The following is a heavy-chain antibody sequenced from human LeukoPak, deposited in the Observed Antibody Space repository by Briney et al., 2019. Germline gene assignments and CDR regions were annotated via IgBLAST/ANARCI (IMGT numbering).Heavy chain of an antibody. V-gene: IGHV3-23*01. Sequence: GGSLRLSCAASGFTFTSYSMNWVRQAPGKGLEWVSTISGGGGSTYYADSVKGRFTISRDHSKNTLYLQVNSLRAEDTAVYYCAKGGKWDVTPFDYWGQGTLVTVSS. J-gene: IGHJ4*02. CDR1: GFTFTSYS. D-gene: IGHD1-26*01. CDR2: ISGGGGST. CDR3: AKGGKWDVTPFDY.